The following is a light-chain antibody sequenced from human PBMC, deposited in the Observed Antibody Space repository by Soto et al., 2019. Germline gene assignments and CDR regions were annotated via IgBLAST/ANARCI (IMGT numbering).Light chain of an antibody. Sequence: QSVLTQPASVFGSPGQSITISCTGTSSDVGGYNFVSWYQQLPGKAPKLMIYEVTSRPSGVSNRFSGSKSGNTASLTISGLQPEDEADYYCSSYTTSSTVVFGTGTKVPVL. CDR1: SSDVGGYNF. V-gene: IGLV2-14*03. J-gene: IGLJ1*01. CDR2: EVT. CDR3: SSYTTSSTVV.